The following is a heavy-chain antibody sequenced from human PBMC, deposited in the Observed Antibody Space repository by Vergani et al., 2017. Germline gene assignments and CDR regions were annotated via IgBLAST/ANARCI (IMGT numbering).Heavy chain of an antibody. CDR2: ISAYNGNT. CDR3: ARSSYYDSSGTFDAFDI. CDR1: GYTFTSYG. V-gene: IGHV1-18*04. J-gene: IGHJ3*02. Sequence: QVQLVQSGAEVKKPGASVKVSCKASGYTFTSYGISWVRQAPGQGLEWMGWISAYNGNTNYAQKLQGRVTMTTDTSTRTAYMELRSLRSDDTAVYYCARSSYYDSSGTFDAFDIWGQGTMVTVSS. D-gene: IGHD3-22*01.